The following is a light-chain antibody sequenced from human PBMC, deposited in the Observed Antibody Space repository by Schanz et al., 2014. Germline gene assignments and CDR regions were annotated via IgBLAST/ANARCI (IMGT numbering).Light chain of an antibody. CDR2: DVS. CDR1: SSDVGGYNC. Sequence: QSALTQPASVSGSPGQSITISCTGTSSDVGGYNCVSWYQQHPGKAPKLMIYDVSKRPSGVSHRFSGSKSGNTASLTISGLQAEDEADYYCSSYSGSDIVLFGGGTKLTVL. J-gene: IGLJ2*01. CDR3: SSYSGSDIVL. V-gene: IGLV2-14*01.